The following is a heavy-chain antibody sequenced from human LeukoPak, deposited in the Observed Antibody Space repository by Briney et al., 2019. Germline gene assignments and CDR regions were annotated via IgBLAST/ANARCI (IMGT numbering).Heavy chain of an antibody. CDR2: ISTSGTKR. Sequence: GGSLRLSCAASGVIFSGYEMNWVRQAPGRGLEWISYISTSGTKRNYADSVKGRFTISRDNANMSLYLQMDSLRVEDTAVYYCVRETNWNIFDPWGQGTLVTVSS. CDR3: VRETNWNIFDP. J-gene: IGHJ5*02. CDR1: GVIFSGYE. D-gene: IGHD1/OR15-1a*01. V-gene: IGHV3-48*03.